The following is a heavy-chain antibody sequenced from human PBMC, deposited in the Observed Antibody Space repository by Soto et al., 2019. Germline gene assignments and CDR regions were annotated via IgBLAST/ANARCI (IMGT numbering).Heavy chain of an antibody. CDR3: ARGWFGPDV. CDR1: GFTFSGRS. D-gene: IGHD3-10*01. Sequence: EVQLVESGGGLVQPGGSLRLSCAGSGFTFSGRSMHWVRQAPGKGLVWVSGIDNAGTDSTYADSVKGRFTSSRDNAKNTLYLQMNSLRVEDTAVYYCARGWFGPDVWGKGTTVTVSS. V-gene: IGHV3-74*01. J-gene: IGHJ6*04. CDR2: IDNAGTDS.